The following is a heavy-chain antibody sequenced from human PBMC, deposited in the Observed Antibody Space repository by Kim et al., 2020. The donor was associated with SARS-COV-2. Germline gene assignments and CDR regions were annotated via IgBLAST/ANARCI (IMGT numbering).Heavy chain of an antibody. CDR3: ARQMGITMIVVVISTHFDY. Sequence: KSRVTISVDTSKNQCSLKLSSVTAADTAVYYCARQMGITMIVVVISTHFDYWGQGTLVTVSS. V-gene: IGHV4-39*01. D-gene: IGHD3-22*01. J-gene: IGHJ4*02.